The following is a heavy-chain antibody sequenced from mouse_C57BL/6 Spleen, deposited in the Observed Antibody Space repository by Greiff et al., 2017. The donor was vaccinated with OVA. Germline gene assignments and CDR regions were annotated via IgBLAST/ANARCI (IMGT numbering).Heavy chain of an antibody. CDR2: INPSTGGT. CDR1: GYSFTGYY. Sequence: EVQLQQSGPELVKPGASVKISCKASGYSFTGYYMNWVKQSPEKSLEWIGEINPSTGGTTYNQKFKAKATLTVDKSSSTAYMQLKSLTSEDSAVYYCSRWDYYGSSSHYFDYWGKGTTLTVSS. V-gene: IGHV1-42*01. J-gene: IGHJ2*01. D-gene: IGHD1-1*01. CDR3: SRWDYYGSSSHYFDY.